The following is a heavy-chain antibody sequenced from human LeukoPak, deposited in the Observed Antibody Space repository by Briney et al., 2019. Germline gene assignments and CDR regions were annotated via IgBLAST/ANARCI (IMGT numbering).Heavy chain of an antibody. CDR3: ARTTYGYLDY. CDR1: GYTFNSYG. D-gene: IGHD4-17*01. Sequence: ASVKVSCKASGYTFNSYGVSWVRQAPGQGLEWMGWISAYNGNTNYAQRFQGRFTMTTETSTTTVNMELRSLTSDDTAVYYCARTTYGYLDYWGQGTLVTVSS. CDR2: ISAYNGNT. V-gene: IGHV1-18*01. J-gene: IGHJ4*02.